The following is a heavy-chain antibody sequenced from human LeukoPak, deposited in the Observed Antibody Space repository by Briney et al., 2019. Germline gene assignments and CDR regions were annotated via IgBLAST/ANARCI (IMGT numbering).Heavy chain of an antibody. Sequence: PGGSLRLSCAASGFTFSSYAMSWVRQAPGKGLEWVAVISYDGSNKYYADSVKGRFTISRDNSKNTLYLQMNSLRAEDTAVYYCASLGSGSYYGDAFDIWGQGTMVTVSS. CDR1: GFTFSSYA. CDR3: ASLGSGSYYGDAFDI. J-gene: IGHJ3*02. D-gene: IGHD3-10*01. V-gene: IGHV3-30*04. CDR2: ISYDGSNK.